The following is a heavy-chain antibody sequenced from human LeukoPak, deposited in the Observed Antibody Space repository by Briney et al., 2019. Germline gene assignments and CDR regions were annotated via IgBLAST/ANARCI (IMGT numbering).Heavy chain of an antibody. CDR1: GYTFTSYY. Sequence: ASVKVSCKASGYTFTSYYMHWVRRAPGQGLEWMGIINPSGGSTSYAQKFQGRVTMTRDTSTSTVYMELSSLRSEDTAVYYCARDLMDGHNWNYDCWFDPWGQGTLVTVSS. CDR2: INPSGGST. V-gene: IGHV1-46*03. J-gene: IGHJ5*02. D-gene: IGHD1-7*01. CDR3: ARDLMDGHNWNYDCWFDP.